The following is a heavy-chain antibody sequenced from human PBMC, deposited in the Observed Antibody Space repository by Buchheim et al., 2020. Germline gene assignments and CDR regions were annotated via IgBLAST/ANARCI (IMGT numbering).Heavy chain of an antibody. CDR3: ARDLGYSSSWTQTGFDY. CDR1: GGSFSGYY. Sequence: QVQLQQWGAGLLKPSETLSLTCAVYGGSFSGYYWSWIRQPPGKGLEWIGEINHSGSTNYNPSLKSRVTISVDTSKNQFSLKLSSVTAADTAVYYCARDLGYSSSWTQTGFDYWGQGTL. D-gene: IGHD6-13*01. V-gene: IGHV4-34*01. CDR2: INHSGST. J-gene: IGHJ4*02.